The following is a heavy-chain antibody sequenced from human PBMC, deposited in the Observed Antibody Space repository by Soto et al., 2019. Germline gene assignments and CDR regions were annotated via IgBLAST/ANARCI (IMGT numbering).Heavy chain of an antibody. D-gene: IGHD1-1*01. Sequence: QVQLVQSGAEVKKPGASVKVSCKASGYTFTSYGISWVRQAPGQGLEWMGWISAYNVNTNYAQKLQGRVTMTTDTSTSTADMELRSRRSDDTAVYYCARSGPTAGTTKYFQHWGQGTLVTVSS. CDR3: ARSGPTAGTTKYFQH. CDR1: GYTFTSYG. CDR2: ISAYNVNT. J-gene: IGHJ1*01. V-gene: IGHV1-18*01.